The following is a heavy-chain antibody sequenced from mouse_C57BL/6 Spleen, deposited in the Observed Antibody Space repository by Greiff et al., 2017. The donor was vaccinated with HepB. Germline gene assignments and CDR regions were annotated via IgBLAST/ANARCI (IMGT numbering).Heavy chain of an antibody. CDR2: ISYSGST. D-gene: IGHD2-3*01. CDR3: ASGGWLLGFAY. V-gene: IGHV3-1*01. CDR1: GYSITSGYD. J-gene: IGHJ3*01. Sequence: VQLKESGPGMVKPSQSLSLTCTVTGYSITSGYDWHWIRHFPGNKLEWMGYISYSGSTNYNPSLKSRISITHDTSKNHFFLKLNSVTTEDTATYYCASGGWLLGFAYWGQGTLVTVSA.